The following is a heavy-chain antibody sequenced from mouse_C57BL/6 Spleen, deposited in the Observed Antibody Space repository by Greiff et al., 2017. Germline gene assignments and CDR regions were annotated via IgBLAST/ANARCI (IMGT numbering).Heavy chain of an antibody. Sequence: EVKLQESGPGLVKPSQSLSLTCSVTGYSITSGYYWNWIRQFPGNKLEWMGYISYDGSNNYNPSLKNRISITRDTSKNQFFLKLNSVTTEDTATYYCASTVVRYYAMDYWGQGTSVTVSS. CDR3: ASTVVRYYAMDY. V-gene: IGHV3-6*01. J-gene: IGHJ4*01. CDR2: ISYDGSN. D-gene: IGHD1-1*01. CDR1: GYSITSGYY.